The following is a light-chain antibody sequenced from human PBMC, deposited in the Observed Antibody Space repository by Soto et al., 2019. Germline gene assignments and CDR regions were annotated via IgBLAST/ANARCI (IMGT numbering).Light chain of an antibody. CDR1: QSVSSRY. CDR3: QQYGSSPPYT. Sequence: EIVLTQSPGTLSLSPGERATLSCRASQSVSSRYLAWYQQKPGQAPRLLMYGASSRATGIPDRFSGSGSGTDLTLTISRLEPEDFAVYYCQQYGSSPPYTCGQGTKLEIK. V-gene: IGKV3-20*01. J-gene: IGKJ2*01. CDR2: GAS.